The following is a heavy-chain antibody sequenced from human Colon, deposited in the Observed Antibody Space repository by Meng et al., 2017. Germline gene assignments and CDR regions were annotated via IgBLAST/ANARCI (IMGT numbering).Heavy chain of an antibody. D-gene: IGHD5-12*01. CDR3: ARDEVDMRVFNSYIGMDV. CDR1: GFTFSSYE. V-gene: IGHV3-48*03. CDR2: ISGSGSII. Sequence: GESLKISCAASGFTFSSYEMNWVRQAAGTGLEWVSYISGSGSIIYYADSVKGRFTISRDNARNSLYLEMNSLRAEDTAVYYCARDEVDMRVFNSYIGMDVWGPGTTVTVSS. J-gene: IGHJ6*02.